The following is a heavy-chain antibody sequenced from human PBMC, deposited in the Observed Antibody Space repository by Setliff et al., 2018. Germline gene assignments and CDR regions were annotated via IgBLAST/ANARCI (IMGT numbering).Heavy chain of an antibody. V-gene: IGHV4-38-2*01. CDR1: GVSISDGHF. CDR3: VRRDEYLQFREFFDF. D-gene: IGHD3-10*01. Sequence: SQTLSLTCAVSGVSISDGHFWGWIRQPPGKGLEWIGSIDRTGNRYYNSPLRSRVTLSIDMSRNEFSLELRSMTAADTAMYYCVRRDEYLQFREFFDFWGQGILVTVSS. J-gene: IGHJ4*02. CDR2: IDRTGNR.